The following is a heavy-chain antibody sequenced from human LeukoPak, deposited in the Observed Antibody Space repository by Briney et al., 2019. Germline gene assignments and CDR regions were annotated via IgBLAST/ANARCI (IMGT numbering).Heavy chain of an antibody. D-gene: IGHD3-10*01. J-gene: IGHJ4*02. Sequence: GGSLRLSCAASGFTFSTYWMSWVRQAPGKGLEWVAVISYDGSNKYYADSVKGRFTISRDNSKNTLYLQMNSLRAEDTAVYYCARDIGGRNMVRGTDYWGQGTLVTVSS. V-gene: IGHV3-30-3*01. CDR2: ISYDGSNK. CDR3: ARDIGGRNMVRGTDY. CDR1: GFTFSTYW.